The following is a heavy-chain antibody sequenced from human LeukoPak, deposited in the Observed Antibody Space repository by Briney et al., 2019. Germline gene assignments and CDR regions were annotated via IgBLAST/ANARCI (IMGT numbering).Heavy chain of an antibody. CDR3: ARDQGGSSWFDP. D-gene: IGHD6-13*01. Sequence: PGGSLRLSCAASGSTFSSYNMHWVRQAPGKGLEWVSYISSRSSTIYYADSVKGRFTISRDNAKNSLYMQMNSLRDEDTAVYYCARDQGGSSWFDPWGQGTLVTVSS. CDR1: GSTFSSYN. V-gene: IGHV3-48*02. CDR2: ISSRSSTI. J-gene: IGHJ5*02.